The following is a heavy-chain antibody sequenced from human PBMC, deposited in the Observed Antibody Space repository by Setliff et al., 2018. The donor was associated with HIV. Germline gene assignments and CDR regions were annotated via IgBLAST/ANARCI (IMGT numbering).Heavy chain of an antibody. CDR3: ARRMAAGTFDY. J-gene: IGHJ4*02. D-gene: IGHD6-13*01. CDR2: IYSSGST. V-gene: IGHV4-59*10. Sequence: SETLSLTCAVYGGSLNNHFWTWIRQAPGKGLEWIGRIYSSGSTNYNPSLKSRVTMSVDTSKNQISLKLSSVTAADTAMYYCARRMAAGTFDYWGQGTLVTVSS. CDR1: GGSLNNHF.